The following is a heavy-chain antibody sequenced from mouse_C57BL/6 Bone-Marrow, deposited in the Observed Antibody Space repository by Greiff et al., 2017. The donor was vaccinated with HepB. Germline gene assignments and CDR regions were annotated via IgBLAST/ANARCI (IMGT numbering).Heavy chain of an antibody. CDR1: GYTFTSYW. D-gene: IGHD1-1*01. CDR2: IYPSDSET. Sequence: QVQLQQPGAELVRPGSSVKLSCKASGYTFTSYWMDWVKQRPGQGLEWIGNIYPSDSETHYNQKFKDKATLTVDKSSSSAYMQLSSLTSEDSAVYYCARGPVITTVPRLGFAYWGQGTLVTVSA. V-gene: IGHV1-61*01. CDR3: ARGPVITTVPRLGFAY. J-gene: IGHJ3*01.